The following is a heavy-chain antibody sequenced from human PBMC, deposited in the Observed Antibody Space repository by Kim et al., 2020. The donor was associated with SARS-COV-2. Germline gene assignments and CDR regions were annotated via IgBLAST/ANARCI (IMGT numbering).Heavy chain of an antibody. J-gene: IGHJ5*02. V-gene: IGHV4-34*01. D-gene: IGHD3-10*01. Sequence: SETLSLTCAVYGGSFSGYYWSWIRQPPGKGLEWIGEINHSGSTNYNPSLKSRVTISVDTSKNQFSLKLSSVTAADTAVYYCARVGVWFGYNWFDPWGQGTLVTVSS. CDR1: GGSFSGYY. CDR3: ARVGVWFGYNWFDP. CDR2: INHSGST.